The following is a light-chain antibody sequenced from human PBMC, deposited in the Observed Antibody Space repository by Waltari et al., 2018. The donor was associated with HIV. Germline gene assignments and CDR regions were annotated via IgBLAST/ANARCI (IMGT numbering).Light chain of an antibody. V-gene: IGLV1-47*01. Sequence: QSVLPQPPSASGTPGQRVTISCSGSTSNIGNNIVSWYQQLPGTAPKLLISRNNQRPSGVPDRFSGSKSGTSASLAISGLRSEDEADYYCAAWDDSLLFGGGTKLTVL. CDR2: RNN. CDR1: TSNIGNNI. CDR3: AAWDDSLL. J-gene: IGLJ2*01.